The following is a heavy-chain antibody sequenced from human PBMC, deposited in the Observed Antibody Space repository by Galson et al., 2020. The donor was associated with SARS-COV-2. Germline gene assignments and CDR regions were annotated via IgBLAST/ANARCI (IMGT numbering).Heavy chain of an antibody. J-gene: IGHJ6*02. CDR1: GFTFRDTG. CDR2: VSGRSSYR. D-gene: IGHD3-10*01. CDR3: ASQREDAGGGGCEVIFYYCATGV. V-gene: IGHV3-21*01. Sequence: GGSLRLSCAASGFTFRDTGINWVRQAPGKGLEWVAAVSGRSSYRLLADPLKGRFTVSRDNTKNSVYLQMDSLTADDTAIYYCASQREDAGGGGCEVIFYYCATGVWGQGTNVIVS.